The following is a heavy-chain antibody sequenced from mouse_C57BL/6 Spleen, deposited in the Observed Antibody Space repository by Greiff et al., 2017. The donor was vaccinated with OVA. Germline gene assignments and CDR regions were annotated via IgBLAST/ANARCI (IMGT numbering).Heavy chain of an antibody. Sequence: EVQLVESGGGLVQPGGSLKLSCAASGFTFSDYYMYWVRQTPEKRLEWVAYISNGGGSTYYPDTVKGRFTISRDNAKNTLYLQMSRLKSEYTAMYYCARRDYYGSSYVNYAMDYWGQGTSVTVSS. CDR2: ISNGGGST. CDR1: GFTFSDYY. D-gene: IGHD1-1*01. J-gene: IGHJ4*01. CDR3: ARRDYYGSSYVNYAMDY. V-gene: IGHV5-12*01.